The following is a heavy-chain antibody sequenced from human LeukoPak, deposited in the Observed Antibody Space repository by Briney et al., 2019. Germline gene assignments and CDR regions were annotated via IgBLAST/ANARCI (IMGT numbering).Heavy chain of an antibody. Sequence: SETLSLTCTVSGGSISSYYWSWIRQPPGKGLEWIGYIYYSGSTNYNPSLKSRVTISVDTSKNQFSLKLSSVTAADAAVYYCARRVLTSSWNFPYYMDVWGKGTTVTVSS. V-gene: IGHV4-59*01. CDR2: IYYSGST. J-gene: IGHJ6*03. CDR1: GGSISSYY. CDR3: ARRVLTSSWNFPYYMDV. D-gene: IGHD1-7*01.